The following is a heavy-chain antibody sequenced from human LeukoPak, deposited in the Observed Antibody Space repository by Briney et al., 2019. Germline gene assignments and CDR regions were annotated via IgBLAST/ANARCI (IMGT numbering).Heavy chain of an antibody. V-gene: IGHV1-2*02. Sequence: ASVKVSCKASGYTFTGYYMHWVRQAPGQGLEWMGWINPNSGGTNYAQKFQGRVTMTRDTSINTAYMELSRLRSDDRAVYYCAREVCSGGSCYYVFDYWGQGTLVTVSS. D-gene: IGHD2-15*01. CDR2: INPNSGGT. CDR3: AREVCSGGSCYYVFDY. CDR1: GYTFTGYY. J-gene: IGHJ4*02.